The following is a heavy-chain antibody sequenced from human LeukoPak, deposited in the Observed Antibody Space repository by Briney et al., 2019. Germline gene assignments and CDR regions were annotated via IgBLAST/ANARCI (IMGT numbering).Heavy chain of an antibody. CDR3: ARLGIAAAGTGGYFDY. D-gene: IGHD6-13*01. Sequence: GESLKISRKGSGYSFTSYWIGWVRQMPGKGLEWMGIIYPGDSDTRYSPSFQGQVTISADKSISTAYLQWSSLKASDTAMYYCARLGIAAAGTGGYFDYWGQGTLVTVSS. V-gene: IGHV5-51*01. CDR1: GYSFTSYW. J-gene: IGHJ4*02. CDR2: IYPGDSDT.